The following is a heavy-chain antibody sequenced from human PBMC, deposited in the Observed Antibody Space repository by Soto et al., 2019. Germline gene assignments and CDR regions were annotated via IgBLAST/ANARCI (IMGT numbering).Heavy chain of an antibody. J-gene: IGHJ5*02. CDR1: GFTFSDYY. CDR3: ARVRKSGYDFENWLHP. V-gene: IGHV3-11*01. Sequence: AGGSLRLSCAASGFTFSDYYMSWIRQAPGKGLEWVSYISSSGSTIYYADSVKGRFTISRDNAKNPLYLQMNSLRAEDTAVYYCARVRKSGYDFENWLHPSGQGTMLTVYS. D-gene: IGHD5-12*01. CDR2: ISSSGSTI.